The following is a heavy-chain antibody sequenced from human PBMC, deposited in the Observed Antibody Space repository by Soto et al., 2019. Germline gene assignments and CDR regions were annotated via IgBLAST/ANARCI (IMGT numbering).Heavy chain of an antibody. D-gene: IGHD3-10*01. J-gene: IGHJ5*02. Sequence: NPSETLSLTCTVSDGSISSSSYYWGWIRQPPGKGLEWIGSIYYSGSTYYNPSLKSRVTISVDTSKNQFSLKLSSVTAADTAVYYCARRYYGSGSYYSNWFDPWGQGTLVTVSS. CDR1: DGSISSSSYY. V-gene: IGHV4-39*01. CDR3: ARRYYGSGSYYSNWFDP. CDR2: IYYSGST.